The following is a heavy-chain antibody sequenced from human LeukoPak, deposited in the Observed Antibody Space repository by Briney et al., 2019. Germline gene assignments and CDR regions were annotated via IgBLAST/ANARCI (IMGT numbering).Heavy chain of an antibody. CDR3: AKRGVVIRVILVGFHKAAYYFES. J-gene: IGHJ4*02. D-gene: IGHD3/OR15-3a*01. Sequence: PGGSLRHSCAVSGVTLSNQGKSWVRHAPGKGREWVAGIRDSGDSTHYAHSVKSRFTICRDNPKYTLYLQINSLRAEDTAVYFCAKRGVVIRVILVGFHKAAYYFESWGQGALVTVSS. CDR2: IRDSGDST. V-gene: IGHV3-23*01. CDR1: GVTLSNQG.